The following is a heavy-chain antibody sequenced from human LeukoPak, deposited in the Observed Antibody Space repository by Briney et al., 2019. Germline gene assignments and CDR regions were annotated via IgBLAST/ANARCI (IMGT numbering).Heavy chain of an antibody. V-gene: IGHV1-69*02. CDR1: GGTFTNYI. CDR3: ARGRRGITIFGVVSGY. D-gene: IGHD3-3*01. CDR2: IIPILGIA. Sequence: SVKVSCKASGGTFTNYIISWVRQAPGQGLEWMGRIIPILGIANYAQRFQGRVTITADKSTSTAYMQLSSLRSDDTAIYYCARGRRGITIFGVVSGYWGQGTLVTVSS. J-gene: IGHJ4*02.